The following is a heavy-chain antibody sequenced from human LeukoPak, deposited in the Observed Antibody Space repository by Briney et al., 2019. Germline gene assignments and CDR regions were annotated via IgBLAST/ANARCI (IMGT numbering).Heavy chain of an antibody. V-gene: IGHV4-34*01. CDR3: ARDRGGFDY. CDR1: GGSFSGYY. Sequence: PSETLSLTCAVYGGSFSGYYWSWIRQPPGKGLEWIGEINHSGSTSYNLSLKSRVTISVDTSKNQFSLKLSSVTAADTAVYYCARDRGGFDYWGQGTLVTVSS. D-gene: IGHD3-10*01. J-gene: IGHJ4*02. CDR2: INHSGST.